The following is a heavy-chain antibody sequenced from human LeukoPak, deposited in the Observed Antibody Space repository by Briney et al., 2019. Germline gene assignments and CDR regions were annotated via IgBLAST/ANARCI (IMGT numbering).Heavy chain of an antibody. CDR1: GGTFSSYA. CDR2: IIPIFGTA. V-gene: IGHV1-69*13. J-gene: IGHJ3*02. Sequence: SVKVSCKVSGGTFSSYAISWVRPAPGQGLEWMGGIIPIFGTANYAQKFQGRVTITADESTSTAYMELSSLRSEDTAVYYCARDLAITIFGVVIRTDAFDIWGQGTMVTVSS. D-gene: IGHD3-3*01. CDR3: ARDLAITIFGVVIRTDAFDI.